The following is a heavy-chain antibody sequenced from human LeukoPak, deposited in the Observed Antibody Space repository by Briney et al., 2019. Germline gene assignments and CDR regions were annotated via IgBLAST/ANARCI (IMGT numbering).Heavy chain of an antibody. J-gene: IGHJ5*02. Sequence: EASVKVSCKVSGYTLTELSMHWVRQAPGKGLEWMGGFDPEDGETIYAQKFQGRVTMTEDTSTDTAYMELSSLRSEDTAVYFCARGPPGRVYDSSKRGLFDPWGQGTLVTVSS. CDR2: FDPEDGET. D-gene: IGHD3-22*01. CDR1: GYTLTELS. V-gene: IGHV1-24*01. CDR3: ARGPPGRVYDSSKRGLFDP.